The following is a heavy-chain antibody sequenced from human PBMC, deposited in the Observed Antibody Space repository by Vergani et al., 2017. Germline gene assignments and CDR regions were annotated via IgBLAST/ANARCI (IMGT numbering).Heavy chain of an antibody. D-gene: IGHD2-2*01. CDR1: GFSLITNA. Sequence: QVQLVESGGGVVRPGGSLRLTCAASGFSLITNAMHWVRQVPGKGLEWLAVISFDASNEEIAQSVKGRFTISRDNSKNTLYLQMNSLRAEDTAVYYCAKDSELLSYYYYYMDVWGKGTTVTVSS. CDR2: ISFDASNE. V-gene: IGHV3-30*18. CDR3: AKDSELLSYYYYYMDV. J-gene: IGHJ6*03.